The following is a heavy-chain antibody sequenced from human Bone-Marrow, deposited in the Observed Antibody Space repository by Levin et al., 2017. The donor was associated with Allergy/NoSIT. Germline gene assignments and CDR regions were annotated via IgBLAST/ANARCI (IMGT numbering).Heavy chain of an antibody. Sequence: SQTLSLTCAISGDSVSSTTAAWNWIRQSPSRGLEWLGRTYQRSRWHHDYASSMGGRITVNPDTSKNHFSLQLDSVTPEDTAVYYCARDGGHSLDFFDYWGQGTLVTVSS. CDR2: TYQRSRWHH. CDR3: ARDGGHSLDFFDY. V-gene: IGHV6-1*01. CDR1: GDSVSSTTAA. J-gene: IGHJ4*02. D-gene: IGHD3-16*01.